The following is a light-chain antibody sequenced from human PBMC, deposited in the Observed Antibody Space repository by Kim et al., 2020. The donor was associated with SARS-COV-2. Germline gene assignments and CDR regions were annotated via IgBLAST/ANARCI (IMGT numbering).Light chain of an antibody. Sequence: GTISCTGSSSNIGAGYDVHWYQQLPGTAPKLLIYGNSNRPSGVPDRFSGSKSGTSASLAITGLQAEDEADYYCQSYDSSLSGDYVFGTGTKVTVL. CDR3: QSYDSSLSGDYV. CDR2: GNS. V-gene: IGLV1-40*01. J-gene: IGLJ1*01. CDR1: SSNIGAGYD.